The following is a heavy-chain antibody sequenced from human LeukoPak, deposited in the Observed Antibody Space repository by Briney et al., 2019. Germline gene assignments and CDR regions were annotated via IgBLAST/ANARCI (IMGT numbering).Heavy chain of an antibody. V-gene: IGHV3-30*02. D-gene: IGHD3-3*01. CDR3: ASTRTFDFWSDY. CDR1: GFTFSSYV. Sequence: PGGSLRLSCSASGFTFSSYVMHGVRQAPAKGLDWVAFIRYDESNKYYEDSVKGRCTISRDNSKNTLYLQMNSLRAEDTAVYYCASTRTFDFWSDYWGQGTLVTVSS. CDR2: IRYDESNK. J-gene: IGHJ4*02.